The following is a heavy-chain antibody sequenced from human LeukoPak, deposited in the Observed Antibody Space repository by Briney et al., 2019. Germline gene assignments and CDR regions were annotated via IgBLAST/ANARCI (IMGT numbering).Heavy chain of an antibody. CDR3: ARARTPSGSPDY. V-gene: IGHV4-34*01. CDR2: INHSGST. J-gene: IGHJ4*02. D-gene: IGHD1-26*01. CDR1: GGSFSGYY. Sequence: PSETLSLTCAVYGGSFSGYYWSWIRQPPGKGLEWIGEINHSGSTNYNPSLKSRVTISVDTSKNQFSLKLSSVTAADTAVYYCARARTPSGSPDYWGQGTLVTVSS.